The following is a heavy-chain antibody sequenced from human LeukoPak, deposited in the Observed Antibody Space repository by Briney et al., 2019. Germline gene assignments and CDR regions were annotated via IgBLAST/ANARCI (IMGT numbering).Heavy chain of an antibody. CDR3: ARGPVITMVRGVKYYSYYGMDV. J-gene: IGHJ6*04. CDR2: IIPIFGTA. Sequence: SVKVSCKASGGTFSSYAISWVRQAPGQGLEWMGGIIPIFGTANYAQKFQGRVTITADESTSTAYMELSSLRSEDTAVYYCARGPVITMVRGVKYYSYYGMDVWGKGTTVTVSS. V-gene: IGHV1-69*01. CDR1: GGTFSSYA. D-gene: IGHD3-10*01.